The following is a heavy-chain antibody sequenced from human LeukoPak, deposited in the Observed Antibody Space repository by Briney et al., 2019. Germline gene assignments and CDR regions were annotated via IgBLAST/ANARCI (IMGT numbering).Heavy chain of an antibody. V-gene: IGHV3-21*01. CDR3: ARGWDSSGWFDYYYMDV. D-gene: IGHD6-19*01. Sequence: GGSLRLSCAASGFTFRSYSMNWVRQAPGKALERVSSIRSSSSYIYYADSVKGRFTISRDNAKNSLYLQMNSLRADDTAVYYCARGWDSSGWFDYYYMDVWGKGNTVTVSS. CDR2: IRSSSSYI. CDR1: GFTFRSYS. J-gene: IGHJ6*03.